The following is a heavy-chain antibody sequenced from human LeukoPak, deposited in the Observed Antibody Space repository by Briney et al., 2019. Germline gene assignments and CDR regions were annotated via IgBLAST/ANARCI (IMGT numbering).Heavy chain of an antibody. CDR2: INHSGST. Sequence: MPSETLSLTCAVYGGSFSGYYWSWIRQPPGKGLEWIGEINHSGSTNYNPSLKSRVTISVDTSKNQFSLRLSSVTAADTAVYYCARGGHRVSEFDYWGQGTLVTVSS. CDR3: ARGGHRVSEFDY. CDR1: GGSFSGYY. J-gene: IGHJ4*02. D-gene: IGHD6-13*01. V-gene: IGHV4-34*01.